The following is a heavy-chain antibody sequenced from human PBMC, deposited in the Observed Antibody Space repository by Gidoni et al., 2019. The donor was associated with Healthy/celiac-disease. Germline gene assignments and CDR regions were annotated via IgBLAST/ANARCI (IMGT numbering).Heavy chain of an antibody. CDR1: GGSISSSSYY. J-gene: IGHJ4*02. D-gene: IGHD6-13*01. Sequence: QLQLQESGPGLVKPSETLSLTCTVSGGSISSSSYYWGWFRQPPGKGLEWIGSIYYSGSTHYNPSLKSRVTISVDTSKNQFSLKLSSVTAADTAVYYCARQATGYSSSWYDYWGQGTLVTVSS. CDR3: ARQATGYSSSWYDY. V-gene: IGHV4-39*01. CDR2: IYYSGST.